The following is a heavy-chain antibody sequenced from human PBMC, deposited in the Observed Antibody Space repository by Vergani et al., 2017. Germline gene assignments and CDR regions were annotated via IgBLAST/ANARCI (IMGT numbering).Heavy chain of an antibody. CDR3: ARHYYDSSGYYFDC. CDR1: GYSISSGYY. J-gene: IGHJ4*02. D-gene: IGHD3-22*01. CDR2: IYHSGNT. Sequence: QVQLQESGPGLVKPSETLSLTCAVSGYSISSGYYWGWIRQPPGKGLEWIGSIYHSGNTYYNPSLKSRVIISVDTSKNQFSLKLSSVTAADTAVYYCARHYYDSSGYYFDCWGQGTLVTVSA. V-gene: IGHV4-38-2*01.